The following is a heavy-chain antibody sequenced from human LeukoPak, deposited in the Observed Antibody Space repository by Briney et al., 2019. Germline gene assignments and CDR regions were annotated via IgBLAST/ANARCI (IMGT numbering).Heavy chain of an antibody. CDR3: ARGAGNIVVVPAAMD. Sequence: ASVKVSCKASGYTFTGYYMHWVRQAPGQGLEWMGWINPNSGGTNYAQKFQGRLTMTRDTSISTAYMELSRLRSDDTAVYYCARGAGNIVVVPAAMDWGQGTLVTVSS. CDR2: INPNSGGT. D-gene: IGHD2-2*01. J-gene: IGHJ4*02. CDR1: GYTFTGYY. V-gene: IGHV1-2*02.